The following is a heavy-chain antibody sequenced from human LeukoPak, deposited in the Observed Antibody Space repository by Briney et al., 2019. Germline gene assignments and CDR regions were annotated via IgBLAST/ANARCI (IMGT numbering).Heavy chain of an antibody. CDR3: AKDLTVVGSAWFDP. D-gene: IGHD2-2*01. Sequence: GGSLRLSCAASGFTFSSYWMRWVRQAPGKGLEWVANIKQDGSEKYYVDSVKGRFTISRDNAKNSLYLQMNSLRAEDTAVYYCAKDLTVVGSAWFDPWGQGTLVTVSS. CDR1: GFTFSSYW. J-gene: IGHJ5*02. CDR2: IKQDGSEK. V-gene: IGHV3-7*01.